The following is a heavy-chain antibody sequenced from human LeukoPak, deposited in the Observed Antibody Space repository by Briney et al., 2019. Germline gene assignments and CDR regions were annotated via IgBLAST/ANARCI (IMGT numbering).Heavy chain of an antibody. CDR3: ARCEAAAESPIDY. J-gene: IGHJ4*02. CDR1: GGSISSSSYY. Sequence: PSETLSLTCTVSGGSISSSSYYWGWIRQPPGKGLEWTGSIYYSGSTYYNPSLKSRVTISVDTSKDQFSLKLSSVTAADTAVYYCARCEAAAESPIDYWGQGTLVTVSS. V-gene: IGHV4-39*01. CDR2: IYYSGST. D-gene: IGHD6-13*01.